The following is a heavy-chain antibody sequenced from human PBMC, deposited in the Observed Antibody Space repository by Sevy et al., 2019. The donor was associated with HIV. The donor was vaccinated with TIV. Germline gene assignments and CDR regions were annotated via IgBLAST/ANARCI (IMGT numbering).Heavy chain of an antibody. V-gene: IGHV1-18*04. CDR1: GYTLTSYG. J-gene: IGHJ4*02. D-gene: IGHD5-18*01. CDR2: ISPYNGNT. Sequence: ASVKVSCKASGYTLTSYGISWVRQAPGQGLEWMGWISPYNGNTNYAQKLQGRVTMTTDTPTTTAYMELRGLRDDDTGVYYCARHEKAGYTYGHSFDYWGQGTLVTVS. CDR3: ARHEKAGYTYGHSFDY.